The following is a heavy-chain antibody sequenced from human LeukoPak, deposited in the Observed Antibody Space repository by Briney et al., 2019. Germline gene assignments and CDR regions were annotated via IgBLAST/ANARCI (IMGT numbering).Heavy chain of an antibody. V-gene: IGHV3-23*01. Sequence: GGSLRLSCAASGFTFSSYAMSWVRQAPGEGLEWVSAISGSGGSTYYADSVKGRFTISRDNSKNTLYLQMNSLRAEDTAVYYCAKDNEITYYDILTGLWYFDYWGQGTLVTVSS. CDR1: GFTFSSYA. J-gene: IGHJ4*02. CDR3: AKDNEITYYDILTGLWYFDY. CDR2: ISGSGGST. D-gene: IGHD3-9*01.